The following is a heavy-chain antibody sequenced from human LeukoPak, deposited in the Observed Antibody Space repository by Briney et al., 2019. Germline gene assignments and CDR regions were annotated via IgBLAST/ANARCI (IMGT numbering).Heavy chain of an antibody. CDR1: GFTFSSYG. CDR2: ISYDGSNK. J-gene: IGHJ4*02. V-gene: IGHV3-30*03. D-gene: IGHD2-2*01. CDR3: ASEYCSTTSCYRGPFDY. Sequence: QTGGSLRLSCAASGFTFSSYGMHWVRQAPGEGLEWVAAISYDGSNKHYADSVKGRFTISRDNSKNTLYLQMNSLRAENTAVYYCASEYCSTTSCYRGPFDYWGQGTLVTVSS.